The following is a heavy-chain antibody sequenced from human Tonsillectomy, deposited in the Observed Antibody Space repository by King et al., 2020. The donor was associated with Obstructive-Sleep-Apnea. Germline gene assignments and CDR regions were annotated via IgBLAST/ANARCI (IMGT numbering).Heavy chain of an antibody. CDR2: ISPDGRTT. V-gene: IGHV3-74*01. Sequence: VQLVESGGGLVQPGGSLRLSCAASGLTFSSSWMHWVRQVPGEGLVWVSDISPDGRTTSYADSVKGRFTISRDNAKNTLYLQLNSLRAEDTAVYYCARDRHYGYDYWGQGTLVTVSS. J-gene: IGHJ4*02. CDR1: GLTFSSSW. CDR3: ARDRHYGYDY. D-gene: IGHD3-10*01.